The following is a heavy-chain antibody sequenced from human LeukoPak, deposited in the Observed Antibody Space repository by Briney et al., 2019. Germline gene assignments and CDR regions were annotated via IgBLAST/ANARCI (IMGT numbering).Heavy chain of an antibody. J-gene: IGHJ4*02. Sequence: GASVKVSCKASGYTFTSYGISWVRQAPGQGLEWMGWISAYNGNTNYAQKLQGRVTMTTDTSTSTAYMELRSLRSDDTAVCYCARDHRIAVAGTCGYWGQGTLVTVSS. CDR1: GYTFTSYG. CDR2: ISAYNGNT. V-gene: IGHV1-18*01. CDR3: ARDHRIAVAGTCGY. D-gene: IGHD6-19*01.